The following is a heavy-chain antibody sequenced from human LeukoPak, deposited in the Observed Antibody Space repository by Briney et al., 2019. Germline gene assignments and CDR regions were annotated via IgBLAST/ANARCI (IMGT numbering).Heavy chain of an antibody. J-gene: IGHJ3*02. D-gene: IGHD2-15*01. V-gene: IGHV1-46*01. Sequence: GASVKVSCKASGYTFTSYYMHWVRQAPGQGLEWMGLIYPSGGSTRYAQKFQGRVTMTRDTSTSTVYMALSSLTSEDTAVYYCARSPPRDSDAFDIWGQGTMVTVSS. CDR3: ARSPPRDSDAFDI. CDR1: GYTFTSYY. CDR2: IYPSGGST.